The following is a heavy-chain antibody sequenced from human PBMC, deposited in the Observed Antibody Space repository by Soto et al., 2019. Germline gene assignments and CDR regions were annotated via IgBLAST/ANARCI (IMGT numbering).Heavy chain of an antibody. D-gene: IGHD5-18*01. CDR1: GGSVSSGSYY. CDR3: ARTINVDTAMSDY. CDR2: IYYSGST. Sequence: ETLSLTCTVTGGSVSSGSYYWSWIRQPPGKGLEWIGYIYYSGSTNYNPSLKSRVTISVDTSKNQFSLKLSSVTAADTAVYYCARTINVDTAMSDYWGQGTLVTVSS. V-gene: IGHV4-61*01. J-gene: IGHJ4*02.